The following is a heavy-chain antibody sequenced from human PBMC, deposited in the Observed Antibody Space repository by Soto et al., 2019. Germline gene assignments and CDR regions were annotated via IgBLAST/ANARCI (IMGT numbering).Heavy chain of an antibody. CDR3: AITYYDFWSGSGSYYGMDV. J-gene: IGHJ6*02. CDR2: IIPIFGTA. D-gene: IGHD3-3*01. CDR1: GGTFSSYA. Sequence: SVKVSCKASGGTFSSYAISWVRQAPGQGLEWMGGIIPIFGTANYAQKFQGRVTITADESTGTAYMELSSLRSEDTAVYYCAITYYDFWSGSGSYYGMDVWGQGTTVTVYS. V-gene: IGHV1-69*13.